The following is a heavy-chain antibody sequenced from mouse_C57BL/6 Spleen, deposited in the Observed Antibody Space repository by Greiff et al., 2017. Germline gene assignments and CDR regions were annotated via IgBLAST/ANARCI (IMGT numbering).Heavy chain of an antibody. Sequence: EVKLMESGGGLVQPGGSLKLSCAASGFTFSDYYMYWVRQTPEKRLEWVAYISNGGGSTYYPDTLKGRFTISRDNAKNTLYLQRSRLKSEDTAMYYGARHALKLGLDYWGQGTTLTVSA. CDR3: ARHALKLGLDY. CDR1: GFTFSDYY. D-gene: IGHD4-1*01. CDR2: ISNGGGST. J-gene: IGHJ2*01. V-gene: IGHV5-12*01.